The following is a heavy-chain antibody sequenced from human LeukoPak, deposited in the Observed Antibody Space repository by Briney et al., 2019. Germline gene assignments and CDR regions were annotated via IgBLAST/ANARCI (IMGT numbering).Heavy chain of an antibody. D-gene: IGHD6-25*01. CDR2: VNSYSGDR. J-gene: IGHJ4*02. CDR1: GYTFTTYH. V-gene: IGHV1-8*03. CDR3: ARTTSFTAPGYDY. Sequence: ASVKVSCKTSGYTFTTYHINWVRQATGQGLEWLGWVNSYSGDRGYAQKFQGRLSITSDTSISTAYMELGSLRSDDTAVYFCARTTSFTAPGYDYWGQGTLVTVSS.